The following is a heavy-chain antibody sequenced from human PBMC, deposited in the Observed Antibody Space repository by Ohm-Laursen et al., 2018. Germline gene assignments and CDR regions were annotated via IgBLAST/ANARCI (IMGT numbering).Heavy chain of an antibody. CDR2: ISVHNDNV. V-gene: IGHV1-18*04. D-gene: IGHD5-24*01. CDR3: AREVEVAVTTRVVYYYYGMDV. Sequence: GASVKVSCKASGYTFTGYYMHWVRQAPGQGLEWMGWISVHNDNVKYSQRLQDRVTMTTDTSTNTAYMELRRLRSDDTAVYYCAREVEVAVTTRVVYYYYGMDVWGQGTTVIVSS. CDR1: GYTFTGYY. J-gene: IGHJ6*02.